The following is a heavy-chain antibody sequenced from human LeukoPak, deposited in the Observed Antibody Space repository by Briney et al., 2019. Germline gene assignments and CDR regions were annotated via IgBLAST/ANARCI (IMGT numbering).Heavy chain of an antibody. CDR3: ARGTRIAVAGTFGGIGFDP. D-gene: IGHD6-19*01. J-gene: IGHJ5*02. CDR1: GGSFSGYY. CDR2: INHSGST. Sequence: SETLSLTCAVYGGSFSGYYWSWIRQPPGKGLEWIGEINHSGSTNYNPSLKSRVTISVDTSKNQFSLKLSSVTAADTAVYYCARGTRIAVAGTFGGIGFDPWGQGTLVTVSS. V-gene: IGHV4-34*01.